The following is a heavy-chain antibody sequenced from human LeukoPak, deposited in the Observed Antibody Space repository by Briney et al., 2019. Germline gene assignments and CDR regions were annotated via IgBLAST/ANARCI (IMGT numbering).Heavy chain of an antibody. D-gene: IGHD3-3*01. CDR3: AKETYDFWSGYEYYFNY. CDR1: GFTFSSYG. V-gene: IGHV3-30*18. Sequence: GGSPRLSCAASGFTFSSYGMHWVRQAPGKGLEWVAVISYDGSNKYYADSVKGRFTISRDNSKNTLYLQMNSLRAEDTAVYYCAKETYDFWSGYEYYFNYWGQGTLVTVSS. J-gene: IGHJ4*02. CDR2: ISYDGSNK.